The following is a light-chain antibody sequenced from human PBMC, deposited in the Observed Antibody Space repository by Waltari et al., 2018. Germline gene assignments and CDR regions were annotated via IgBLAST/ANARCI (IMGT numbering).Light chain of an antibody. V-gene: IGLV3-21*04. CDR3: QVWDDSNNSGV. Sequence: SYVLTQTPSVSLAPRHTALLTCGGDHLDSKSVPWYQLQPGQAPVLVMFYDSDRPPGIPDRFSGSNSGNTATLTISRVEDDDEADYFCQVWDDSNNSGVFGGGTKLTVL. J-gene: IGLJ2*01. CDR1: HLDSKS. CDR2: YDS.